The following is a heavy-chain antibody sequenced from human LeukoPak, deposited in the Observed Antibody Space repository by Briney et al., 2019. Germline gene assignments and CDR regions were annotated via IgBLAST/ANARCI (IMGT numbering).Heavy chain of an antibody. J-gene: IGHJ4*02. CDR1: GFTFSSYS. V-gene: IGHV3-48*04. CDR2: ISSSSSTI. D-gene: IGHD6-19*01. Sequence: HPGGSLRLPCAASGFTFSSYSMNWVRQAPGKGLEWVSYISSSSSTIYYADSVKGRFTISRDNAKNSLYLQMNSLRAEDTAVYYCARDLRQWLVPSDPFDYWGQGTLVTVSS. CDR3: ARDLRQWLVPSDPFDY.